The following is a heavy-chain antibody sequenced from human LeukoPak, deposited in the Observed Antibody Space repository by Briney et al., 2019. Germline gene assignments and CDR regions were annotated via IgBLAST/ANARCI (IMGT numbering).Heavy chain of an antibody. D-gene: IGHD3-9*01. V-gene: IGHV1-2*02. J-gene: IGHJ6*03. CDR1: GYTFTGYY. CDR2: INPNSGGT. CDR3: ARLTNYDILTGYRHYYYYYYMDV. Sequence: GASVKVSCKASGYTFTGYYMHWVRQAPGQGLEWMGWINPNSGGTNYAQKFQGRVTMTRDTSISTAYMELRSLRSDDTAVYYCARLTNYDILTGYRHYYYYYYMDVWGKGTTVTISS.